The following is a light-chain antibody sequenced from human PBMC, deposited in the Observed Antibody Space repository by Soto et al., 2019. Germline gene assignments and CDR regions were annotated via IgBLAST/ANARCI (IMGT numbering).Light chain of an antibody. CDR3: QHYDGSPRT. CDR2: GVF. V-gene: IGKV3-20*01. Sequence: ETVLTQSPGTVSLSPGERATLSCTTSQSVKSNYLAWYQQKPGQAPRLLIYGVFKRATGIPDRFRGSGSGTDFTLTISGLEPEDSAVYYCQHYDGSPRTFGQGTKLEI. CDR1: QSVKSNY. J-gene: IGKJ2*01.